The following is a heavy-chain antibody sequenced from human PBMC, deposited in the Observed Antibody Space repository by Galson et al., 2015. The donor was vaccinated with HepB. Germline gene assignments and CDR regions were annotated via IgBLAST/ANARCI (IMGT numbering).Heavy chain of an antibody. Sequence: ETLSLTCTVSGGSINSSNYYWVWIRQPPGKGLEWIGSMYYSGSTYYNPSLKSRVTISIDTSKNQFFLKLSSVTAADTAVYYCARDSAYSMIVVVPYWYFDLWGRGTPVTVSS. CDR2: MYYSGST. D-gene: IGHD3-22*01. CDR3: ARDSAYSMIVVVPYWYFDL. CDR1: GGSINSSNYY. V-gene: IGHV4-39*07. J-gene: IGHJ2*01.